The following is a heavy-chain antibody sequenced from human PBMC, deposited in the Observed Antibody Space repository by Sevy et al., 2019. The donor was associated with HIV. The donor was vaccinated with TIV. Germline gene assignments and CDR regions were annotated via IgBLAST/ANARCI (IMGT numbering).Heavy chain of an antibody. J-gene: IGHJ4*02. CDR3: ARGGRNFDY. V-gene: IGHV3-7*01. CDR2: IKQDGSEK. Sequence: GGSLRLSCAVSGLSFSNSWMTWVRQAPGKGLEWVANIKQDGSEKKYGDSVKGRFTISRDKAENSLFLQMNSLRAEDTAVYYCARGGRNFDYWGQGTLVTVSS. CDR1: GLSFSNSW.